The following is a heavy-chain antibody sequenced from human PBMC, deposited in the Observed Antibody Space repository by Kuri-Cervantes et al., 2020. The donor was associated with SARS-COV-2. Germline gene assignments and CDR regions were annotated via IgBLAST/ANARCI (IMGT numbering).Heavy chain of an antibody. CDR2: INTDGSST. CDR1: GLTFSSYW. D-gene: IGHD4-23*01. Sequence: ESLKISCAASGLTFSSYWMHWVRQAPGKGLVWVSGINTDGSSTRYADSVKGQFTISRDNAKNSLYLQMNSLRAEDTAVYYCARGDDYGGNYPDYWGQGTLVTVSS. J-gene: IGHJ4*02. CDR3: ARGDDYGGNYPDY. V-gene: IGHV3-74*01.